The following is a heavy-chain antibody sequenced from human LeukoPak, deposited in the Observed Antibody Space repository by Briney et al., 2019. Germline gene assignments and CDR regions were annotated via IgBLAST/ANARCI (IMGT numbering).Heavy chain of an antibody. CDR3: ARGAAAGYYYMDV. Sequence: ASVKVSCKSSGYTFTYRYLHWVRQAPGQGLEWMGGIIPIFGTANYAQKFQGRVTITADKSTSTAYMELRSLRSDDTAVYYCARGAAAGYYYMDVWGKGTTVTISS. D-gene: IGHD6-13*01. V-gene: IGHV1-69*06. J-gene: IGHJ6*03. CDR2: IIPIFGTA. CDR1: GYTFTYRY.